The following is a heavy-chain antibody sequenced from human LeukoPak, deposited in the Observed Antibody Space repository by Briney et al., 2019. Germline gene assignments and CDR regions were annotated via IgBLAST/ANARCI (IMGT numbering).Heavy chain of an antibody. D-gene: IGHD3-22*01. Sequence: PGGSLRLSCAASGFTFSSYRMNWVRQAPGKGLEWVSSISSSSSYIYYADSVKGRFTISRDNAKNSLYLQMNSLRAEDTAVYYCAREASYYDSSGYWYWGQGTLVTVSS. J-gene: IGHJ4*02. CDR1: GFTFSSYR. CDR3: AREASYYDSSGYWY. V-gene: IGHV3-21*01. CDR2: ISSSSSYI.